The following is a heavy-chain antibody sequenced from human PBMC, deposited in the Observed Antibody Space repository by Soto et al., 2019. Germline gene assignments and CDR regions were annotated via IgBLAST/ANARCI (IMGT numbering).Heavy chain of an antibody. J-gene: IGHJ4*02. CDR1: SGSISSSNW. CDR2: IYHSGST. CDR3: ARNGYCSSTSCYPLDY. Sequence: QVQLQESGPGLVKPSGTLSLTCAVSSGSISSSNWWSWVRQPPGKGLEGIGEIYHSGSTNYNPSLKSRVTISVDKSKNQFSLKLSSVTAADTAVYYCARNGYCSSTSCYPLDYWGQGTLVTVSS. V-gene: IGHV4-4*02. D-gene: IGHD2-2*03.